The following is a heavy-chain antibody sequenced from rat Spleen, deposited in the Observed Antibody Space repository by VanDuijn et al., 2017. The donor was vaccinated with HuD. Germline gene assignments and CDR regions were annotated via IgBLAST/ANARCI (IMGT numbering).Heavy chain of an antibody. Sequence: EVQLVESGGGLVQPERSLKLSCAASGFTFSDYNMAWVRQAPKKGLEWVATISTSGSRTYYPDSVKGRFTISRDNAKSSLYLQMDSLRSEDTATYYCARHDGGYSEPHYFDYWGQGVMVTVSS. D-gene: IGHD1-11*01. CDR3: ARHDGGYSEPHYFDY. CDR1: GFTFSDYN. V-gene: IGHV5S10*01. CDR2: ISTSGSRT. J-gene: IGHJ2*01.